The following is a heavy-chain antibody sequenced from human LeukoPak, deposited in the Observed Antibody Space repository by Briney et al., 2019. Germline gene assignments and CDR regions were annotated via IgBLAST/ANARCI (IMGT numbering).Heavy chain of an antibody. J-gene: IGHJ4*02. CDR3: ARGGYSGYRSRFDY. Sequence: GGSLRLSCAASGFIFRSYPMHWVRQAPGKGLEWVAAVSYDGSGEKYADSVNGRFTISRDNSKNTLYLQMNSLRAEDTAVFYCARGGYSGYRSRFDYWGQGTLVTVSS. V-gene: IGHV3-30*01. CDR1: GFIFRSYP. D-gene: IGHD5-12*01. CDR2: VSYDGSGE.